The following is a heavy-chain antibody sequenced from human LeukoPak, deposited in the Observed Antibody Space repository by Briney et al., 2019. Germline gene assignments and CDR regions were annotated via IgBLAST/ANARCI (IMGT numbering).Heavy chain of an antibody. J-gene: IGHJ4*02. V-gene: IGHV3-23*01. D-gene: IGHD7-27*01. Sequence: GGSLRLSCAASGFTFSSYAMSWVRQAPGKGLEWVSAISGGGGITYYADSVKGRFTISRDNSKNTLYLQMSSLRAEDTAVYYCAKDGGLWVSAHWGDSWGRGTLVTVSS. CDR2: ISGGGGIT. CDR3: AKDGGLWVSAHWGDS. CDR1: GFTFSSYA.